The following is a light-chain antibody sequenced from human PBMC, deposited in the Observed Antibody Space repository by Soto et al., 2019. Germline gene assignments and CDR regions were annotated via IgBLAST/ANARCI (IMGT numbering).Light chain of an antibody. CDR1: QSVGSY. CDR3: QQRSSWPPWT. V-gene: IGKV3-11*01. CDR2: DAS. J-gene: IGKJ1*01. Sequence: EIVLTQSPATLSLSPGERATLSCRASQSVGSYLAWYQQKPGQAPRLLIYDASTRATDIPARFSGSGSRTDFTLTISSLEPEDFAVYYCQQRSSWPPWTFGQGTKVEIK.